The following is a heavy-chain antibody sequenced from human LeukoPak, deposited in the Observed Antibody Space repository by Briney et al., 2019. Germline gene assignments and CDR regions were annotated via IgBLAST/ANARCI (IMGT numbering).Heavy chain of an antibody. J-gene: IGHJ5*02. CDR1: GYSISSGYY. V-gene: IGHV4-38-2*02. D-gene: IGHD3-10*01. CDR2: IYHSGST. Sequence: PSETLSLTCTVSGYSISSGYYWGWIRPPPGKGLEWIGSIYHSGSTYYNLSLKSRVTISVDTSKNQFSLKLSSVTAADTAVYYCARADVLLWFGELLRKSNWFGPWGQGTLVTVSS. CDR3: ARADVLLWFGELLRKSNWFGP.